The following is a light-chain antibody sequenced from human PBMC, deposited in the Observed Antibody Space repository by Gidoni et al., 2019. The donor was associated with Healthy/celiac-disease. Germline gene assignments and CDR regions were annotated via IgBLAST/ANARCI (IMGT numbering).Light chain of an antibody. J-gene: IGKJ1*01. V-gene: IGKV1-5*03. CDR3: QQYKSYWT. CDR2: KAS. CDR1: QSISSW. Sequence: DIQMTQSPSTLSASVGDRVTITCRASQSISSWLAWYQQKPGKAPKLLIYKASSLESGVPPRFSGSGSGTEFTLNISSLQPDDFATYYCQQYKSYWTFGQGTKVEIK.